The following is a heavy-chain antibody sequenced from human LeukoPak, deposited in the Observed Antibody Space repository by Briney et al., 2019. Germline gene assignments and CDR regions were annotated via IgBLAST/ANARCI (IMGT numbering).Heavy chain of an antibody. V-gene: IGHV3-7*01. Sequence: GGSLRLSRAPSGFALSNSWMTSVRQAPGRGREWVANINHDGSEKYYVDSMRGRFTISRDNVKNTLYLQVNSLRAEDTAVYYCARDSGHGGIFDYWGQGTLVTVSS. CDR1: GFALSNSW. D-gene: IGHD3-16*01. CDR2: INHDGSEK. J-gene: IGHJ4*02. CDR3: ARDSGHGGIFDY.